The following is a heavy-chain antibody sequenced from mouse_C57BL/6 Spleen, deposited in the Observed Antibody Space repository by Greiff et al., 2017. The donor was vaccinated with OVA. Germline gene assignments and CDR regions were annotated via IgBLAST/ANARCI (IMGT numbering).Heavy chain of an antibody. CDR2: IDPNRGGT. J-gene: IGHJ3*01. Sequence: QVQLQQPGAELVKPGASVKLSCKASGYTFTSYWMHWVKQRPGRGLEWIGRIDPNRGGTKYNETFKSKATLTVAKPSSTAYMQLSSLTSEDSAVYYCARSGSIVTDFFAYWGQGTLVTVSA. V-gene: IGHV1-72*01. CDR3: ARSGSIVTDFFAY. D-gene: IGHD2-5*01. CDR1: GYTFTSYW.